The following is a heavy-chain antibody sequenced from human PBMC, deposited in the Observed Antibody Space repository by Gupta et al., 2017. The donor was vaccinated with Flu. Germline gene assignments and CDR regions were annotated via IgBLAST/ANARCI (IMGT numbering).Heavy chain of an antibody. CDR3: ARAYCGGDCRSWGTPTNWFDP. D-gene: IGHD2-21*02. Sequence: GLEWIGSIYYSGIPYYNPSLKSRVTVSVDTAKNHFSLKLRSVTAADSAVYYCARAYCGGDCRSWGTPTNWFDPWGQGTLVNVS. CDR2: IYYSGIP. J-gene: IGHJ5*02. V-gene: IGHV4-39*02.